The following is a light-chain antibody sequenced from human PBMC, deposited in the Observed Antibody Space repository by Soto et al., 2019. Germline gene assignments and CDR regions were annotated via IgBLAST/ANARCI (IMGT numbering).Light chain of an antibody. CDR3: SSYTSSTPLV. CDR2: DVS. CDR1: SSNVGGYDY. Sequence: QSALTQPASVSGSPGQSITISCTGTSSNVGGYDYVSWYQQHPGKAPKLLIFDVSNRPSGVSNRFSGSKSGSTASLTISGLQAEDDDDYYCSSYTSSTPLVFGGGTKLTVL. V-gene: IGLV2-14*03. J-gene: IGLJ2*01.